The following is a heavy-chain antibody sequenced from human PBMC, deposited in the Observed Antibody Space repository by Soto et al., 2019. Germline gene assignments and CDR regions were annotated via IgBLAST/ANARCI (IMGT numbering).Heavy chain of an antibody. CDR1: GFSLTTPGMC. Sequence: SGPTLVNPRQTLTLTCTFSGFSLTTPGMCVSWIRQPPGKALEWLAVIDWDDDKYYSTSLKTRLSISMDTSKNQVVLEMTNVAPVDTATYYCAHIRGAGAYYYYPMDVWGQGTTVTVSS. D-gene: IGHD3-10*01. CDR3: AHIRGAGAYYYYPMDV. V-gene: IGHV2-70*12. J-gene: IGHJ6*02. CDR2: IDWDDDK.